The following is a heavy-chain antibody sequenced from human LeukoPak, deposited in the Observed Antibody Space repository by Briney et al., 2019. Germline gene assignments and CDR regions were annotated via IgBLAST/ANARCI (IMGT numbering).Heavy chain of an antibody. J-gene: IGHJ6*02. Sequence: ASVKVSCKASGYTFTSYGISWVRQAPGQGLEWMGWISAYNGNTNYAQKLQGRVTMTTDTSTSTAYMELRSLRSDDTAVYYCARASQVAAVVPAAIDGMDVWGQGTTVTVSS. CDR1: GYTFTSYG. V-gene: IGHV1-18*01. CDR2: ISAYNGNT. D-gene: IGHD2-2*01. CDR3: ARASQVAAVVPAAIDGMDV.